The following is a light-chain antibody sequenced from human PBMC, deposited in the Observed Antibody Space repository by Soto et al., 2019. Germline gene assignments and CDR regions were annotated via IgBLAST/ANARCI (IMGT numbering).Light chain of an antibody. V-gene: IGKV1-12*01. CDR3: QQADSFPLT. Sequence: DIQMTQSPSLVSASVGDRVTITCRASRGVTSGLAWYQQKPGKAPNLLIYGASNLQSGVPSRFSGSGSGTDFTLTISSLQPEDFATYYCQQADSFPLTFGGGTKVDIK. J-gene: IGKJ4*01. CDR2: GAS. CDR1: RGVTSG.